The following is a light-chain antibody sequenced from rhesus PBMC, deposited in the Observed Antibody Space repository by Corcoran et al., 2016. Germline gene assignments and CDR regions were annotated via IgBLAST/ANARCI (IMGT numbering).Light chain of an antibody. Sequence: DIQMTQSPSSLSASVGDRVTITCRASQGISNNLAWYQQKPGKVPKLLIYKASTLQSGIPSRFSGSGSGTDFPLTISSLQPEDFATYSCQHGYGILTFGGGTKVEIK. CDR3: QHGYGILT. CDR1: QGISNN. V-gene: IGKV1-25*01. CDR2: KAS. J-gene: IGKJ4*01.